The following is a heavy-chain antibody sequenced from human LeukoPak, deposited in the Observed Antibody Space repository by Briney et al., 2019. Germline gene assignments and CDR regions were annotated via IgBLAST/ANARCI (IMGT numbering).Heavy chain of an antibody. CDR1: GGTFSSYA. Sequence: GAPVKVSCKASGGTFSSYAISWVRQAPGQGLEWMGRIIPIFGTANYAQKFQGRVTITTDESTSTAYMELSSLRSEDTAVYYCARVTYYYDSSGYPQTYYFDYWGQGTLVTVSS. CDR3: ARVTYYYDSSGYPQTYYFDY. D-gene: IGHD3-22*01. V-gene: IGHV1-69*05. CDR2: IIPIFGTA. J-gene: IGHJ4*02.